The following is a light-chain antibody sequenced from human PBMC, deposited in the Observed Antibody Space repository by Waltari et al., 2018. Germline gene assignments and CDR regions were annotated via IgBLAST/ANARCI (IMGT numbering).Light chain of an antibody. V-gene: IGLV2-14*03. Sequence: QSALTQPASVSGSPGQSITISCTGASSDVGGYNFLSWYQQYPGKAPKVVIYDVTKRPSGVSDRFSGSKSGNTASLTISGLQAEDEADYYCSSYTSSITWVFGGGTKLTVL. J-gene: IGLJ3*02. CDR1: SSDVGGYNF. CDR2: DVT. CDR3: SSYTSSITWV.